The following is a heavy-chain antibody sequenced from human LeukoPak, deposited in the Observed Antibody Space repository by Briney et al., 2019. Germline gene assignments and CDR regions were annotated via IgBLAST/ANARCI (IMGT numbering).Heavy chain of an antibody. CDR2: INSAGYSI. J-gene: IGHJ5*01. CDR1: GFTFSGYW. V-gene: IGHV3-74*03. D-gene: IGHD6-19*01. Sequence: PGGSLRLSCAASGFTFSGYWMHWVRQAPGKGLVWVSRINSAGYSITYADSVKGRFTISRDNAKNTLYLQMNSLIAEDTAVYFCTRAGYSSGFDSWGQGTLVTVSS. CDR3: TRAGYSSGFDS.